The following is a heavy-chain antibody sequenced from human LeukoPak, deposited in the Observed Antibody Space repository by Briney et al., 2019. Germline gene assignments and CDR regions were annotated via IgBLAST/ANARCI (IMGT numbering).Heavy chain of an antibody. J-gene: IGHJ6*03. CDR3: ARSGGSGSSMGYYHYMDV. CDR1: GFTFSSYA. Sequence: PGGSLRLSCAASGFTFSSYAMHWVRQAPGKGLEYVSAISSNGGSTYYANSVKGRFTISRDNSKNTLYLQMGSLRAEDMAVYYCARSGGSGSSMGYYHYMDVWGKGPTVTVSS. CDR2: ISSNGGST. D-gene: IGHD3-10*01. V-gene: IGHV3-64*01.